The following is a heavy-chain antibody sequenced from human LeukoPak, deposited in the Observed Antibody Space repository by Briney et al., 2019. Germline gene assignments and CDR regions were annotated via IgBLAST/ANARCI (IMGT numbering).Heavy chain of an antibody. CDR1: GFTFSNYE. CDR2: ISDSGSTI. V-gene: IGHV3-48*03. J-gene: IGHJ4*02. Sequence: PGGPLRLSCAASGFTFSNYEMIWVRNAPGEGLEWVSYISDSGSTIYYADSVKGRFTISRDNAKNSLYLQMNSLRAEDTAVYYCASVTIVGPTADYWGQGTLVTVSS. CDR3: ASVTIVGPTADY. D-gene: IGHD1-26*01.